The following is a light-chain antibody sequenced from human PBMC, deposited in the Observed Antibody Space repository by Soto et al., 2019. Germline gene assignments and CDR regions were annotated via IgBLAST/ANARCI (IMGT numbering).Light chain of an antibody. V-gene: IGKV3-20*01. CDR3: QQYGSSPPIT. CDR2: GGT. J-gene: IGKJ5*01. Sequence: DNVVLLFTGNLSLSTGERATLSSRSSQSVSSNRLAWYQPKPGQAPRLLIYGGTSRATGIPHRCSGSGSGTDFTLTISRLEPEDSAVYYCQQYGSSPPITFGQGTRLEIK. CDR1: QSVSSNR.